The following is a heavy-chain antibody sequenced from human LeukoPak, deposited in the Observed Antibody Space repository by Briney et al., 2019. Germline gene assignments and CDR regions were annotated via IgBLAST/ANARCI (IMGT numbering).Heavy chain of an antibody. D-gene: IGHD6-13*01. V-gene: IGHV3-48*03. CDR2: ISSSGSTI. CDR1: GFTFSSYE. Sequence: GGSLRLSCAASGFTFSSYEMNWVRQAPGKGLEWVSYISSSGSTIYYADSVKGRFTISRDNAKNSLYLQMNSLRAEDTAVYYCAKTVYSSSWYWGSRYYYYYMDVWGKGTTVTISS. J-gene: IGHJ6*03. CDR3: AKTVYSSSWYWGSRYYYYYMDV.